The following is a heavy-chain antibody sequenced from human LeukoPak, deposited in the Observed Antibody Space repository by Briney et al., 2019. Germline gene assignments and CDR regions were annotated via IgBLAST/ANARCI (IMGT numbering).Heavy chain of an antibody. CDR2: ISYDGSNK. Sequence: GGSLRLSCAASGFTFSSYAMHWVRQAPGKGLEWVAVISYDGSNKYYADSVKGRFTISRDNSKNTLYPQMNSLRAEDTAVYYCARGGSSGCFDYWGQGTLVTVSS. J-gene: IGHJ4*02. D-gene: IGHD6-19*01. CDR3: ARGGSSGCFDY. CDR1: GFTFSSYA. V-gene: IGHV3-30*04.